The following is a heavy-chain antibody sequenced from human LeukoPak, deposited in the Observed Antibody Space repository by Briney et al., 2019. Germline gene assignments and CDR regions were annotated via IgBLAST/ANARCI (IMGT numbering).Heavy chain of an antibody. CDR3: AKTVAGTPEY. CDR2: ISGSGGST. V-gene: IGHV3-23*01. J-gene: IGHJ4*02. Sequence: PGRSLRLSCAASGFTFSSYAMSWVRQAPGKGLEWVSAISGSGGSTYYADSVKGRFTISRDNSKNTLFLQMNSLRDEDTAVYYCAKTVAGTPEYWGQGTLVTVSS. D-gene: IGHD6-19*01. CDR1: GFTFSSYA.